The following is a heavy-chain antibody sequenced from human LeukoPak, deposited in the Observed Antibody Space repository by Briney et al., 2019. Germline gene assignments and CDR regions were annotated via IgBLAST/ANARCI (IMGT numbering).Heavy chain of an antibody. CDR3: TRRHDYGDYLNWFDP. D-gene: IGHD4-17*01. J-gene: IGHJ5*02. Sequence: PGGSLRLSCAASGFTFSNAWMSWVRQAPGKGLEWVGRIKSNTDGGTTDYAAPVKGSFTISRDDSKTTLYLQMNSLITEDTAVYYCTRRHDYGDYLNWFDPWGQGTLVTVSS. V-gene: IGHV3-15*01. CDR2: IKSNTDGGTT. CDR1: GFTFSNAW.